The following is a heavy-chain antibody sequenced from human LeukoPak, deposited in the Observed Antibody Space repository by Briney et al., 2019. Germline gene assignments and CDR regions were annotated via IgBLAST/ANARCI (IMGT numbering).Heavy chain of an antibody. CDR1: GFTFSSYA. V-gene: IGHV3-23*01. D-gene: IGHD1-26*01. CDR3: ARAAIVGGAFDI. J-gene: IGHJ3*02. CDR2: ISGSGGST. Sequence: PGGSLRLSCAASGFTFSSYAMSWVRQAPGKGLEWVSAISGSGGSTYYADSVKGRFTISRDNAKNSLYLQMNSLRAEDTAVYYCARAAIVGGAFDIWGQGTMVTVSS.